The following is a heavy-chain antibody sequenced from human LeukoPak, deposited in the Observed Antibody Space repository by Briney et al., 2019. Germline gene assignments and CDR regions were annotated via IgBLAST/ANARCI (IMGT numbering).Heavy chain of an antibody. CDR1: GFTFSSYA. CDR2: ISGSGGST. Sequence: HPGGSLRLSCAASGFTFSSYAMSCVRQAPGKGLEWVSAISGSGGSTYYADSVKGRFTISRDNSKNSLYLQMNSLRAEDTAVYYCARACWAAGGYWGQGTLVTVSS. CDR3: ARACWAAGGY. J-gene: IGHJ4*02. D-gene: IGHD6-13*01. V-gene: IGHV3-23*01.